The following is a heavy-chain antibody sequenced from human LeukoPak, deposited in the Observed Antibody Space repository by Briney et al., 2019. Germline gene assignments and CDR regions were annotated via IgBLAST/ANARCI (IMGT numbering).Heavy chain of an antibody. Sequence: ASVKVSCKAAGYTFTSYDINWVRQATGQGLEWMGWMNPSSGNTGYAQKFQGRVTITRNTSISTAYMELSSLRSEDTAVYYCARGGYERKMTTVTTLRYYYYYYMDVWGKGTTVTVSS. CDR1: GYTFTSYD. CDR3: ARGGYERKMTTVTTLRYYYYYYMDV. D-gene: IGHD4-11*01. V-gene: IGHV1-8*03. CDR2: MNPSSGNT. J-gene: IGHJ6*03.